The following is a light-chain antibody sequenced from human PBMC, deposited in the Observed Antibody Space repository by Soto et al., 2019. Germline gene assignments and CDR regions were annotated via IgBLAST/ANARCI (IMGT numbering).Light chain of an antibody. Sequence: EIVLTQSPGTLSLSPGERATLSCRASQSFSSSYLAWYQQKPGQAPRRLIYGASSRATGIPDRFSGSGSGTDFTLTISRLEPEDFAMYYCQQYGTSITFGQGTRLEI. J-gene: IGKJ5*01. CDR2: GAS. CDR3: QQYGTSIT. CDR1: QSFSSSY. V-gene: IGKV3-20*01.